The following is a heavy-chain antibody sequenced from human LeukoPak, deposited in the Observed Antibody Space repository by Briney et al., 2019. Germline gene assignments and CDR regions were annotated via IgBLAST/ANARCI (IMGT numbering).Heavy chain of an antibody. Sequence: GASVKVSCKASGYTFTGYYMHWVRQAPGQGLEWMGWINPNSGGTNYAQKFQGWVTMTRDTSINTAYMQLSRLRADDTAVYYCARAESLGDEFVYSYYGSSHAFDIWGQGTMVTVSS. D-gene: IGHD3-10*01. CDR2: INPNSGGT. J-gene: IGHJ3*02. CDR3: ARAESLGDEFVYSYYGSSHAFDI. CDR1: GYTFTGYY. V-gene: IGHV1-2*04.